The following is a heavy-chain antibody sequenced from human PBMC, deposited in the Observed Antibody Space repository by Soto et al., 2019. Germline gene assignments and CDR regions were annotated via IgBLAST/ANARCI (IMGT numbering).Heavy chain of an antibody. J-gene: IGHJ1*01. CDR1: GFSFSYYA. Sequence: QVQLVESGGGVVQPGRSLRLSCAASGFSFSYYAMHWVRQAPGKGLEWVAVIAHDASKKYYADSVKGRFTISRDNSKNTLYLQMNSLRDEDTAVYYCASPYCSGGSCYLTEYFQHWGQGTLVTVSS. CDR3: ASPYCSGGSCYLTEYFQH. CDR2: IAHDASKK. V-gene: IGHV3-30*03. D-gene: IGHD2-15*01.